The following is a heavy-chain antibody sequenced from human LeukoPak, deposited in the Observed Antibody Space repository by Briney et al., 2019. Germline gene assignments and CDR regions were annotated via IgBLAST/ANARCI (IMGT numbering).Heavy chain of an antibody. D-gene: IGHD1/OR15-1a*01. CDR2: VSKTGGET. V-gene: IGHV3-23*01. CDR1: GFALRTYA. CDR3: ARWTLPHTTHSWNNLGLWNYFMDV. Sequence: GGSLRLSCVASGFALRTYAMTWVRQAPGKGLEWVSGVSKTGGETFYADSVKGRFTVSRDNSRDTLYLQLNTLRDEDTAVYYCARWTLPHTTHSWNNLGLWNYFMDVWGRGTTVIVSS. J-gene: IGHJ6*03.